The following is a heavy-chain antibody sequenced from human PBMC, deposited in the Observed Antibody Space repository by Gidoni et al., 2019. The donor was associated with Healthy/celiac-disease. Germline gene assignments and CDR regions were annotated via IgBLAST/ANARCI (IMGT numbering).Heavy chain of an antibody. CDR2: IIPSFGTA. J-gene: IGHJ6*02. CDR3: ARGTGGGSSSYYYYYGMDV. D-gene: IGHD6-13*01. V-gene: IGHV1-69*01. CDR1: GGTFSSYA. Sequence: QVQLVQSGAEVKTPGSSVTVSCTASGGTFSSYAISWVRQAPGQGLEWMGGIIPSFGTANYAQKFQGRVTITADESTSTAYMELSSLRSEDTAVYYCARGTGGGSSSYYYYYGMDVWGQGTTVTVSS.